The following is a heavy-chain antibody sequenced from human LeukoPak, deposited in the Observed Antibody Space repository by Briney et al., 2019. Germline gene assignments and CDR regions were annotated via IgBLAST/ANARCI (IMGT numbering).Heavy chain of an antibody. Sequence: PGGSLRLSCAASGFTFGSWMSWVRQSPGKGLEWIAEIDHRGDTNYNPSVKSRVTISVDTSKNQFSLKVRSLSAADTALYYCARGATISETGYFDFWGQGTLVTVSS. CDR3: ARGATISETGYFDF. J-gene: IGHJ4*03. CDR1: GFTFGSW. V-gene: IGHV4-4*02. CDR2: IDHRGDT. D-gene: IGHD5-24*01.